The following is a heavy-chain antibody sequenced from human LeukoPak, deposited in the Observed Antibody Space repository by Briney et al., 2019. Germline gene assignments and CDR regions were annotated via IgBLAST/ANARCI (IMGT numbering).Heavy chain of an antibody. D-gene: IGHD2-21*02. CDR3: ARVTPIKIFDY. V-gene: IGHV5-51*01. J-gene: IGHJ4*02. CDR1: GYTFTDFW. Sequence: GESLKISCQASGYTFTDFWIGWVRQMPGKGLEWMGIIYPGDSDTRYSPSFEGQVTISADKSIATAYLQWSSLKASDTATYFCARVTPIKIFDYWGQGSLVTVSS. CDR2: IYPGDSDT.